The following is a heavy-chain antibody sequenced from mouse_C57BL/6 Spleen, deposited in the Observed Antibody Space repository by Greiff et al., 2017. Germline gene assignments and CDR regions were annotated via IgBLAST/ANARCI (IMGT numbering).Heavy chain of an antibody. CDR3: TRRDSNYAMDY. J-gene: IGHJ4*01. CDR2: IDPETGGT. D-gene: IGHD2-5*01. V-gene: IGHV1-15*01. Sequence: QVQLQQSGAELVRPGASVTLSCKASGYTFTDYEMHWVKQTPVHGLEWIGAIDPETGGTAYNQKFKGKAILTADKSSSTAYMELRSLTSEDSAVYYCTRRDSNYAMDYWCQGTSVTVSS. CDR1: GYTFTDYE.